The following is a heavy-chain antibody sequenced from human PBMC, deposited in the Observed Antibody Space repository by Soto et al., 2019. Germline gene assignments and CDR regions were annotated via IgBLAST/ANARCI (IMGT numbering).Heavy chain of an antibody. Sequence: SETLSLTCAVYGGSFSGYYWSWIRQPPGKGLEWIGEINHSGSTNYNPSLKSRVTISVDTSKNQFSLKLSSVTAADTAVYYCARGWYNNWFDPWGQGTLVTVSS. V-gene: IGHV4-34*01. CDR1: GGSFSGYY. J-gene: IGHJ5*02. CDR2: INHSGST. D-gene: IGHD6-13*01. CDR3: ARGWYNNWFDP.